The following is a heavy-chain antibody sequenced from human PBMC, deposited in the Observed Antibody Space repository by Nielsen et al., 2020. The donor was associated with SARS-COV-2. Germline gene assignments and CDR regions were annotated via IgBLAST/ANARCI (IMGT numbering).Heavy chain of an antibody. V-gene: IGHV4-34*01. Sequence: SETLSLTCAVYGGSFSGYYRNWIRQVPGKGLEWIGEINNSGSTNYNPSLMSRVTLSVDTSKNQLSLKMSSVTAADAGVYYCAKKYSRSRRWFDPWGQVTLVTVSS. J-gene: IGHJ5*01. D-gene: IGHD6-6*01. CDR3: AKKYSRSRRWFDP. CDR2: INNSGST. CDR1: GGSFSGYY.